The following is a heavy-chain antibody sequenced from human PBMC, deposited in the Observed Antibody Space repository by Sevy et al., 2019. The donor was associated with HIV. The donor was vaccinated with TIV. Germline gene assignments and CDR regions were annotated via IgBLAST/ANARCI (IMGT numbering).Heavy chain of an antibody. Sequence: ASVKVSCKASGYTFTSYGISWVRQAPGQGLEWMGWISAYNGNTNYAQKLQGRVTMTTDTSTSTAYMELRSLRSYDTAVYYCARDPRGYSSSWYFLDYWGQGTLVTVSS. CDR2: ISAYNGNT. J-gene: IGHJ4*02. V-gene: IGHV1-18*01. D-gene: IGHD6-13*01. CDR3: ARDPRGYSSSWYFLDY. CDR1: GYTFTSYG.